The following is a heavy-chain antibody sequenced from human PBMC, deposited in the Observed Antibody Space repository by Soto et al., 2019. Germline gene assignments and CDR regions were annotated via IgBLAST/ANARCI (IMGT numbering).Heavy chain of an antibody. Sequence: QLQLQESGPGLVKPSETLSLTCSVSGGSISSSSYYWGWIRQPPGKGLEWIGTINYRGSTYYSPSLKSRLTISEDTSKNQFSLKLRSVAATDTAVYYCARGDYGILTDDYWGQGTLVSVSS. V-gene: IGHV4-39*01. J-gene: IGHJ4*02. D-gene: IGHD3-9*01. CDR3: ARGDYGILTDDY. CDR2: INYRGST. CDR1: GGSISSSSYY.